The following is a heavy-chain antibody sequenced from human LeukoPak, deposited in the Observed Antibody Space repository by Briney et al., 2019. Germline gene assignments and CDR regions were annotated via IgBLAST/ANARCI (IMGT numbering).Heavy chain of an antibody. V-gene: IGHV3-48*04. D-gene: IGHD3-22*01. CDR1: GFTFSSYS. CDR2: ISSSGGTI. Sequence: PGGSLRLSCAASGFTFSSYSMNWVRQAPGKGLEWLSYISSSGGTIYYADSVKGRFTISRDNAKNSLYLQMNSLRAEDTAVYYCARGYYDSSGYPYGMDVWGQGTTVTVSS. J-gene: IGHJ6*02. CDR3: ARGYYDSSGYPYGMDV.